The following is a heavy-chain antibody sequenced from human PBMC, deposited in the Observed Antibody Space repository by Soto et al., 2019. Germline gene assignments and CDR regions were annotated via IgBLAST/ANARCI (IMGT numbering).Heavy chain of an antibody. D-gene: IGHD3-16*01. CDR2: IYYSWST. CDR1: GGSVSSGSYY. J-gene: IGHJ4*02. V-gene: IGHV4-61*01. Sequence: SSPLALPCTVSGGSVSSGSYYWSWIRQPPGKGLEWIGYIYYSWSTNYNPSLNSRVTISVDTSKNQFSLKLSSVTAADTAVYYCARRIYVGPFDYWGQGTLV. CDR3: ARRIYVGPFDY.